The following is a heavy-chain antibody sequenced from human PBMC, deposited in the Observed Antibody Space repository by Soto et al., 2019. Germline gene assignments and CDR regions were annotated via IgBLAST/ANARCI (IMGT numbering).Heavy chain of an antibody. CDR3: ARGPAMGYYYYYGMDV. CDR2: INHSGST. Sequence: SETLSLTCAVYGGSFSGYYWSWIRQPPGKGLEWIGEINHSGSTNYNPSLKSRVTISVDTSKNQFSLKLSSVTAADTAVYYCARGPAMGYYYYYGMDVWGQGTTVNVSS. D-gene: IGHD5-18*01. J-gene: IGHJ6*02. CDR1: GGSFSGYY. V-gene: IGHV4-34*01.